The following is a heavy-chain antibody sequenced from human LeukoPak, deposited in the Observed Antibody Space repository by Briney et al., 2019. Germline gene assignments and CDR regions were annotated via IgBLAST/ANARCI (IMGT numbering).Heavy chain of an antibody. J-gene: IGHJ6*02. V-gene: IGHV3-23*01. CDR3: AKGTGPVTTQSYYYYYGMDV. D-gene: IGHD4-17*01. CDR1: GFTFSSYA. Sequence: GGSLRLSCAASGFTFSSYAMSWVRQAPGKGLEWVSAISGSGGSTYYADSVKGRFTISRDNSKNTPYLQMNSLRAEDTAVYYCAKGTGPVTTQSYYYYYGMDVWGQGTTVTVSS. CDR2: ISGSGGST.